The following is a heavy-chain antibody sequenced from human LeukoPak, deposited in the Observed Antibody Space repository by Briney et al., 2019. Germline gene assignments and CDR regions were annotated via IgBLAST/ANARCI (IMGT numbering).Heavy chain of an antibody. CDR3: VVLFRRGSGSYYIDY. D-gene: IGHD3-10*01. V-gene: IGHV4-4*02. CDR2: IYHSGSA. Sequence: SETLSLTCAVSGGSISSNWWSWVRQPPGKGLECIGEIYHSGSANYNPSLKSRVTISLGTSKSQFSLKLSSVTAADTAAYYCVVLFRRGSGSYYIDYWGQGTLVTVSS. CDR1: GGSISSNW. J-gene: IGHJ4*02.